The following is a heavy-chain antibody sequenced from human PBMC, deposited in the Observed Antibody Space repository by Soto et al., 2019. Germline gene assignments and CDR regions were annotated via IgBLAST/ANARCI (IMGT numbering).Heavy chain of an antibody. CDR3: AKSGHYYYYGMDV. Sequence: EVQLLESGGGLVQPGGSLRLSCAASGVTFSSYAMSWVRQAPGKGLEWVSAISGSGGSTYYADSVKGRFTISRDNSKNTLYLQMNSLRAEDTAVYYCAKSGHYYYYGMDVWGQGTTVTVSS. CDR1: GVTFSSYA. V-gene: IGHV3-23*01. CDR2: ISGSGGST. J-gene: IGHJ6*02.